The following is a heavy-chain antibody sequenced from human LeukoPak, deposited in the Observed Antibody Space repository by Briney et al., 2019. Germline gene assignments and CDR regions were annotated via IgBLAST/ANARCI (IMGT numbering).Heavy chain of an antibody. CDR3: ATDLIHYYGSGAKT. D-gene: IGHD3-10*01. CDR2: IRYDGNDK. CDR1: GFTFSTYG. Sequence: GGSLRLSCAASGFTFSTYGMHWVRQAPGKGLEWVAFIRYDGNDKYYTDSAKGRFTISRDNAKNSLYLQMNSLRAEDTAVYYCATDLIHYYGSGAKTWGQGTLVTVSS. J-gene: IGHJ5*02. V-gene: IGHV3-30*02.